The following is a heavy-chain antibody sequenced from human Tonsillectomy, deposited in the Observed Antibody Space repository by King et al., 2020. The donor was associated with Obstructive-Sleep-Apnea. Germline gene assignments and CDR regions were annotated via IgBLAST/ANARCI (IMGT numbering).Heavy chain of an antibody. CDR1: GFSLSNARMG. Sequence: HVTLKESGPVLVKPTETLTLTCTVSGFSLSNARMGVSWIRQSPGKALEWLAHIFSNDEKSYSTSLKSRLTISKDTSKSQVVLTMTNMDPVDTATYYCARIALSGVYNYWGQGTLVTVSS. CDR3: ARIALSGVYNY. CDR2: IFSNDEK. J-gene: IGHJ4*02. V-gene: IGHV2-26*01. D-gene: IGHD2-8*01.